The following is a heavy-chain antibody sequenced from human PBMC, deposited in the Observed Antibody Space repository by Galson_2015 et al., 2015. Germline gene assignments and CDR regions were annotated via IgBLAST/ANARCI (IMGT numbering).Heavy chain of an antibody. J-gene: IGHJ3*02. CDR1: GYSFTSYW. V-gene: IGHV5-51*01. CDR3: ARHNGEFLEWPPDAFDI. D-gene: IGHD3-3*01. CDR2: IYPGDSDT. Sequence: QSGAEVKKPGESLKISCKGSGYSFTSYWIGWVRQMPGKGLEWMGIIYPGDSDTRYSPSFQGQVTISADKSISTAYLQWSSLKASDTAMYYCARHNGEFLEWPPDAFDIWGQGTMVTVSS.